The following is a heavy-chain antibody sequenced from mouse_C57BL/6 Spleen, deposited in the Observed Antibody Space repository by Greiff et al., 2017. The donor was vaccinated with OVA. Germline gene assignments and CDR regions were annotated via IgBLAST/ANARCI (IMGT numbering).Heavy chain of an antibody. CDR3: AIRGTNWYYFDY. D-gene: IGHD4-1*02. V-gene: IGHV1-74*01. J-gene: IGHJ2*01. Sequence: QVQLQQPGAELVKPGASVKVSCKASGYTFTSYWMHWVKQRPGQGLEWIGRIYPSDSDTNYNQKFKGKATLTVDKSSSTAYMQLSSLTSEDSAVYYCAIRGTNWYYFDYWGQGTTLTVSS. CDR2: IYPSDSDT. CDR1: GYTFTSYW.